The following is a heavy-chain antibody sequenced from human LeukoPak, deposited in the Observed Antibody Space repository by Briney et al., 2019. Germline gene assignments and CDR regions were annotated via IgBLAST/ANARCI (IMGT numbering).Heavy chain of an antibody. CDR3: ARSTVTTWVGDFDY. CDR1: GGSISSSSYY. J-gene: IGHJ4*02. V-gene: IGHV4-39*01. D-gene: IGHD4-17*01. CDR2: IFYSGNT. Sequence: PSETLSLTCTVSGGSISSSSYYWGWIRQPPGKGLEWIGSIFYSGNTYYNPSLKSRVTISADTSKNQFSLKLSSVTAADTAVYYCARSTVTTWVGDFDYWGQGTLVTVSS.